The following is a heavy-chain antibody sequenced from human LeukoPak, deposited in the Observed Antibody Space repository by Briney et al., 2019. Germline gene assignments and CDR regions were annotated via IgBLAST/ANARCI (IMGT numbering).Heavy chain of an antibody. J-gene: IGHJ3*02. V-gene: IGHV3-74*01. CDR3: ARAPFSRCSSTNCYITAFDI. CDR1: GFTFSTYW. CDR2: INTDETST. Sequence: GGSLRLSCAASGFTFSTYWMHWVRQVPGKGLVWVSRINTDETSTSYADSVKGRFTISRDNAKNTFYLQMNSLRAEDTAVYYCARAPFSRCSSTNCYITAFDIWGQGTMVTVSS. D-gene: IGHD2-2*02.